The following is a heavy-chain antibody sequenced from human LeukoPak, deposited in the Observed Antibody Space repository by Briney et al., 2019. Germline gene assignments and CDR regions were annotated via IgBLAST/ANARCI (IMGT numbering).Heavy chain of an antibody. CDR3: AKGPDIVVVHYGMDV. CDR2: ISYDGSNK. D-gene: IGHD2-2*01. J-gene: IGHJ6*02. Sequence: PGGSLRLSCAASGFTFSSYCMHWVRQAAGKGLEWVAVISYDGSNKYYADSVKSRFTISRDNSKNTLYLQMNSLRAADTAVYYCAKGPDIVVVHYGMDVWGQGTTVTVSS. CDR1: GFTFSSYC. V-gene: IGHV3-30*18.